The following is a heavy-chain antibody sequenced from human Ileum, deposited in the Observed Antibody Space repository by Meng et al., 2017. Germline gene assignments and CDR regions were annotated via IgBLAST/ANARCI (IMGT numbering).Heavy chain of an antibody. V-gene: IGHV4-34*01. CDR2: VHHGGST. Sequence: QVRLQQWGAGLLKPSETLSLTCGVYGGSFSDYYWTWIRQAPGKGLEWIGEVHHGGSTDYSASLKSRVTISLDRSKKEFSLKLTSVTAADTGVYYCARTYSNGWPPLYSWFDPWGQGSLVTVSS. CDR3: ARTYSNGWPPLYSWFDP. CDR1: GGSFSDYY. J-gene: IGHJ5*02. D-gene: IGHD6-19*01.